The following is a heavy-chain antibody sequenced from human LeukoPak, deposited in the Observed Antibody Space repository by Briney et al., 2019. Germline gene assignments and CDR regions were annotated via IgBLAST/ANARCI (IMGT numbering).Heavy chain of an antibody. Sequence: GGSLRLSCAASGFTFSSYGMHWVRQAPGKGLEWVAFIRYDGSNKYYADSVKGRFTISRDNSKNTLYLQMNSLRAEDTAVYYCARRLDYDILTGYLDYWGQGTLVTVSS. D-gene: IGHD3-9*01. CDR2: IRYDGSNK. J-gene: IGHJ4*02. CDR1: GFTFSSYG. CDR3: ARRLDYDILTGYLDY. V-gene: IGHV3-30*02.